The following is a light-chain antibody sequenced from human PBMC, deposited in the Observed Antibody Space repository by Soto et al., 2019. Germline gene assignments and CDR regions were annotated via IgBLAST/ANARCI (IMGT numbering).Light chain of an antibody. CDR2: AAS. CDR1: QGISNY. Sequence: DIQMTQSPSSLSASVGDRVTITCRASQGISNYLAWYQQKPGKVPKLLIYAASTLQSGVPSRFSVRGSGTDFTLTIISLQPEDVATYYCQKYHSAHYTFGHGTQLEIK. CDR3: QKYHSAHYT. V-gene: IGKV1-27*01. J-gene: IGKJ2*01.